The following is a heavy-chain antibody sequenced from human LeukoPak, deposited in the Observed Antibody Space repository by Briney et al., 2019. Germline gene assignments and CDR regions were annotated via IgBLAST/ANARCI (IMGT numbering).Heavy chain of an antibody. CDR3: ARIHPEGLGGAGVDY. CDR2: IYYIGTT. D-gene: IGHD3-16*01. J-gene: IGHJ4*02. CDR1: GSSISSSSHY. V-gene: IGHV4-39*01. Sequence: SETLSLTCTVSGSSISSSSHYWGWIRQPPGKGLEWIGNIYYIGTTGYNPSLKSRVTMSVDTSKNQFSLKLSSVTAADTAVYYCARIHPEGLGGAGVDYWGQGTLVTVSS.